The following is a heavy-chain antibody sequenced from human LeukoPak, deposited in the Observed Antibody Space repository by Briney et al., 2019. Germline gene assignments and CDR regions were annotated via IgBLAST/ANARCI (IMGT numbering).Heavy chain of an antibody. J-gene: IGHJ4*02. CDR2: INPNSGGT. CDR1: RYTFTAYY. V-gene: IGHV1-2*02. D-gene: IGHD2-2*02. CDR3: TRGDIELYPEY. Sequence: GASVKVSCKASRYTFTAYYMHWVRQAPGQGLEWMGWINPNSGGTHYAQKFQGRLTLTRDTSISTAYMELSRLKSDDTATYYCTRGDIELYPEYWGQGTLVTVSS.